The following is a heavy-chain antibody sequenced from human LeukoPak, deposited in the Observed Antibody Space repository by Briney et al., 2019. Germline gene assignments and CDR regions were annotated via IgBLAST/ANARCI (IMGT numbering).Heavy chain of an antibody. CDR2: INPSGGGT. Sequence: GSVKLSCTASGYTFISYYMNWVRQAPGQGLEWMGIINPSGGGTKYAQTVKGRFTMSRDTATNTLYMELSSLRSEDTAVYYCAREPCRNYYFDYWGQGTLVTVSS. CDR3: AREPCRNYYFDY. V-gene: IGHV1-46*04. J-gene: IGHJ4*02. CDR1: GYTFISYY. D-gene: IGHD4-11*01.